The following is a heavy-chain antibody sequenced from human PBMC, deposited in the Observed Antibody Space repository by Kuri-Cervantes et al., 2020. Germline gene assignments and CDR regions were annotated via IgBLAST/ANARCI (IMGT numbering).Heavy chain of an antibody. J-gene: IGHJ6*02. CDR1: GFTFSSYA. Sequence: GESLKISCAASGFTFSSYAMHWVRQAPGKGLEWVAVISYDGSNKYYADSVKGRFTISRDNSKNTLYLQMNSLRAEDTAVYYCARAAITLVRGVTGPDDGMDVWGQGTTVTVSS. V-gene: IGHV3-30-3*01. CDR2: ISYDGSNK. CDR3: ARAAITLVRGVTGPDDGMDV. D-gene: IGHD3-10*01.